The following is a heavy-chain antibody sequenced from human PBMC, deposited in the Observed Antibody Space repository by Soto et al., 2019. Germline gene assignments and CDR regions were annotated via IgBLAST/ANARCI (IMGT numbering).Heavy chain of an antibody. V-gene: IGHV4-39*07. J-gene: IGHJ4*02. D-gene: IGHD6-13*01. CDR3: ARNPAAAGIRN. CDR1: GGSISSSSYY. Sequence: SETLSLTCTVSGGSISSSSYYWGWIRQPPGKGLEWIGSIYYSGSTYYNPSLKSRVTISVDTSKNQFSLKLSSVTAADTAVYYCARNPAAAGIRNWGQGTLVTVSS. CDR2: IYYSGST.